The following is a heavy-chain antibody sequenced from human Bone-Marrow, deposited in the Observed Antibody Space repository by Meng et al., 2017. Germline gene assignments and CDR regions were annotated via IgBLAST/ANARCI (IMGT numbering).Heavy chain of an antibody. Sequence: LSLTCAASGFTFSSYAMSWVRQAPGKGLEWVSAISGSGGSTYYADSVKGRFTISRDNSKNTLYLQMNSLRAEDTALYYCAKGTTTVTTRGVDYWGQGTLVTVSS. J-gene: IGHJ4*02. CDR1: GFTFSSYA. V-gene: IGHV3-23*01. D-gene: IGHD4-17*01. CDR2: ISGSGGST. CDR3: AKGTTTVTTRGVDY.